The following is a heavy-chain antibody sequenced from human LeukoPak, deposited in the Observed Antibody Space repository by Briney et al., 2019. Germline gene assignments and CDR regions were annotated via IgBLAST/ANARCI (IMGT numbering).Heavy chain of an antibody. Sequence: SETLSLTCAVYSGPFNRYAWSWVRQPPGKGLEWIGEINHAGGTDYNTSLKSRLTLSVDTSKNQFSLKMTSVTAADTAVYFCARVNFWSGFFTVGPPGKGYFDLWGRGTLVTVSS. D-gene: IGHD3-3*01. CDR3: ARVNFWSGFFTVGPPGKGYFDL. J-gene: IGHJ2*01. CDR1: SGPFNRYA. CDR2: INHAGGT. V-gene: IGHV4-34*01.